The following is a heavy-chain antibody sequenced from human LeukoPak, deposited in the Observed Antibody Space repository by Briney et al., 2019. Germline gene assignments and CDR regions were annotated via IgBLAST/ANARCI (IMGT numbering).Heavy chain of an antibody. CDR1: GFTFGAYS. J-gene: IGHJ5*02. Sequence: GGSLRLSCAASGFTFGAYSMNWVRQAPGKDLEWVSFISDSSSYIYYADSVKGRFTISRDNAKKSLYLQMNGLRAEDTALYYCARDRVPSGRFGEVASWGQGTLVTVSS. D-gene: IGHD3-10*01. CDR2: ISDSSSYI. V-gene: IGHV3-21*01. CDR3: ARDRVPSGRFGEVAS.